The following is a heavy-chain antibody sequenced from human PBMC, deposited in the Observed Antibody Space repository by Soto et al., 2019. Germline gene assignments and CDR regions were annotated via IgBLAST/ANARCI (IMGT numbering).Heavy chain of an antibody. CDR3: ARALGSGGGY. V-gene: IGHV3-21*01. J-gene: IGHJ4*02. CDR1: GFTFSSYS. Sequence: EVQLVESWGGLVKPGGSLRLSCAASGFTFSSYSMNWVRQAPGKGLEWVASISSSSSYIYYADSVKGRFTISRDNAKNSLYLQMNSLRAEDTAVYYCARALGSGGGYWGQGTLVTVSS. D-gene: IGHD3-10*01. CDR2: ISSSSSYI.